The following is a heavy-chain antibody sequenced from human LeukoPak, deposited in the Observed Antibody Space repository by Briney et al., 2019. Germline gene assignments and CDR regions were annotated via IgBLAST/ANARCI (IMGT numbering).Heavy chain of an antibody. V-gene: IGHV3-23*01. CDR1: GFTFSSYA. Sequence: TGGSLRLSCADSGFTFSSYAMSWVRQAPGKGLEWVSAISGSGGSTYYADSVKGRFTISRDNSKNTLYLQMNSLRAEDTAVYYCAKVMVRVVVAATPAHAFDIWGQGTMVTVSS. D-gene: IGHD2-15*01. CDR3: AKVMVRVVVAATPAHAFDI. CDR2: ISGSGGST. J-gene: IGHJ3*02.